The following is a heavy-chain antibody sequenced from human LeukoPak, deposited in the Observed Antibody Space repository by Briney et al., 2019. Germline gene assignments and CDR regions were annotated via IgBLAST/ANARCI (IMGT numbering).Heavy chain of an antibody. CDR3: ARQDPGYSYGDYYYCGMDV. CDR1: GGSISSYY. D-gene: IGHD5-18*01. Sequence: SETLSLTCTVSGGSISSYYWSWIRQPPGKGLEWIGYIYYSGSTNYNPSLKSRVTISVDTSKNQFSLKLSSVTAADTAVYYCARQDPGYSYGDYYYCGMDVWGQGTTVTVSS. CDR2: IYYSGST. J-gene: IGHJ6*02. V-gene: IGHV4-59*08.